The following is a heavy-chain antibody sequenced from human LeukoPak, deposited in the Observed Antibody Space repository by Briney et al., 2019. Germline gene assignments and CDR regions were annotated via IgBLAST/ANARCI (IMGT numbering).Heavy chain of an antibody. CDR1: GFTFSSYA. J-gene: IGHJ4*02. D-gene: IGHD6-6*01. CDR2: ISGSGGST. CDR3: AKDSSIAARVFDY. Sequence: GGSLRLSCAASGFTFSSYAMSWVRQAPGKGLEWVSAISGSGGSTYYADSVKGRFTISRDNAKNSLYLQMNSLRAEDTALYYCAKDSSIAARVFDYWGQGTLVTVSS. V-gene: IGHV3-23*01.